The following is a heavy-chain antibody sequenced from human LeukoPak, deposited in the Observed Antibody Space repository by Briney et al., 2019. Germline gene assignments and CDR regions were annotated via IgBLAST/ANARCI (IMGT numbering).Heavy chain of an antibody. V-gene: IGHV3-74*01. CDR3: ARVGYCSSTSCPNPYYYYGMDV. CDR2: INSDGSST. CDR1: GFTFSSYW. Sequence: SGGSLRLSCAASGFTFSSYWMHWVRQAPGKGLVWVSRINSDGSSTSYADSVKDRFTISRDNAKNTLYLQMNSLRAEDTAVYYCARVGYCSSTSCPNPYYYYGMDVWGQGTTVTVSS. J-gene: IGHJ6*02. D-gene: IGHD2-2*01.